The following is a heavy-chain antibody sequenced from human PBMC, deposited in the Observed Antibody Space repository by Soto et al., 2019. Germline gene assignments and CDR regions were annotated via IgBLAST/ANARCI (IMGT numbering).Heavy chain of an antibody. V-gene: IGHV3-66*01. CDR1: GFTISSNY. Sequence: GGSLRLYCAASGFTISSNYMSWVRQAPGKGLEWVSVIYSGGSTYYADSVKGRFTISRDNSKNTLYLQMNSLRAEDTAVYYCASRGYSYGRFDYWGQGTLVTVSS. CDR2: IYSGGST. CDR3: ASRGYSYGRFDY. D-gene: IGHD5-18*01. J-gene: IGHJ4*02.